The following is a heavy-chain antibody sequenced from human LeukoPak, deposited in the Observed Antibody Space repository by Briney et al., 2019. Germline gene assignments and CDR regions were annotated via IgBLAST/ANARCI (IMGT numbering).Heavy chain of an antibody. V-gene: IGHV4-59*08. D-gene: IGHD1-26*01. CDR3: AIRSGRSYYGVDV. Sequence: MASETLSLTCTVSGGSITGYYWNWIRQPPGKGLEWIGYIYYTGSTNYNPSLKSRVNISVDTSRNQFSLTLSSVTAADTAVYYCAIRSGRSYYGVDVWGQGTTVTVYS. CDR2: IYYTGST. CDR1: GGSITGYY. J-gene: IGHJ6*02.